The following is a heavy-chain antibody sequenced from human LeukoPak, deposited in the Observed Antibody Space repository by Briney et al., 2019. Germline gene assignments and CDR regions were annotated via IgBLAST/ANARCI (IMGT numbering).Heavy chain of an antibody. CDR1: GGSFSGYY. D-gene: IGHD6-19*01. Sequence: SETLSLTCAVYGGSFSGYYWSWIRQPPGKGLEWIGEINHSGSTNYNPSLKSRVTISVDTSKNQFPLKLSSVTAADTAVYYCARGLAVAGINDWGQGTLVTVSS. CDR2: INHSGST. V-gene: IGHV4-34*01. CDR3: ARGLAVAGIND. J-gene: IGHJ4*02.